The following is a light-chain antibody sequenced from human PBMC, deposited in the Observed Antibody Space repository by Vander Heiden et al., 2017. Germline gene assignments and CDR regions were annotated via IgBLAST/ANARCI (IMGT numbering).Light chain of an antibody. CDR2: AAS. CDR3: QQLNSYHT. Sequence: DIQLTQSPSFLSASVGDRVTITCRASQGISSYLAWYQQKPGKAPKLLIYAASTLQSGVPSRFSGSGSGTEFTLTISSLQPEDFATYYCQQLNSYHTFGQWTKLEIK. V-gene: IGKV1-9*01. J-gene: IGKJ2*01. CDR1: QGISSY.